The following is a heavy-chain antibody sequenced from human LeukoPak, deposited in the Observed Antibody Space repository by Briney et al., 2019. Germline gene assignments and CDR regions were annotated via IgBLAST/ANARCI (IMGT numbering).Heavy chain of an antibody. J-gene: IGHJ6*02. CDR1: GFTFSSYS. Sequence: PGGSLRLSCAASGFTFSSYSMNWVRQAPGKGLEWVSSISSSSSYIYYADSVKGRFTISRDNAKNSLYLQMNSLRAEDTAVYYCARVFFVDLKSTCSSTSCPSYGMDVWGQGTTVTVSS. V-gene: IGHV3-21*01. CDR2: ISSSSSYI. CDR3: ARVFFVDLKSTCSSTSCPSYGMDV. D-gene: IGHD2-2*01.